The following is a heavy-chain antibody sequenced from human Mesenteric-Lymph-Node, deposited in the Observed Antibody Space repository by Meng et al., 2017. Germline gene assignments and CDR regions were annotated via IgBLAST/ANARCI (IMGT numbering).Heavy chain of an antibody. CDR2: IIPIFGTA. V-gene: IGHV1-69*05. D-gene: IGHD3-10*01. J-gene: IGHJ6*02. CDR3: ARPYGSGSYYYGMDV. CDR1: GGTFSSYA. Sequence: SVKVSCKASGGTFSSYAISWVRQAPGQGLEWMGGIIPIFGTANYAQKFQGRVTITTDESTSTAYMELSSLRSEDTAVYYCARPYGSGSYYYGMDVWGQGTTVTVSS.